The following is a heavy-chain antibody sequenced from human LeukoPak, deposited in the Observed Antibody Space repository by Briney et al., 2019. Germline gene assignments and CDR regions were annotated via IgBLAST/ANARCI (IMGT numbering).Heavy chain of an antibody. CDR3: ARDIGDIVVVPAALGGFDP. CDR2: IKQDGSEK. V-gene: IGHV3-7*01. J-gene: IGHJ5*02. CDR1: GFTFSSYG. Sequence: PGGSLRLSCAASGFTFSSYGIHWVRQAPGKGLEWVANIKQDGSEKYYVDSVKGRFTISRDNAKNSLYLQMNSLRAEDTAVYYCARDIGDIVVVPAALGGFDPWAREPWSPSPQ. D-gene: IGHD2-2*01.